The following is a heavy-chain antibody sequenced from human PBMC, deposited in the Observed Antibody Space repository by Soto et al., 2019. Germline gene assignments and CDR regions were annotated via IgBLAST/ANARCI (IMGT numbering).Heavy chain of an antibody. CDR1: GYSFTSYW. CDR2: IDPSDSYT. J-gene: IGHJ4*02. V-gene: IGHV5-10-1*01. CDR3: ASFILTGSDY. D-gene: IGHD3-9*01. Sequence: GESLKISCNGSGYSFTSYWVSWVRQMPGKGLEWMGRIDPSDSYTNYSPSFQGHVTISADKSISTAYLQWSSLKASDTAMYYCASFILTGSDYWGQGTLVTAPQ.